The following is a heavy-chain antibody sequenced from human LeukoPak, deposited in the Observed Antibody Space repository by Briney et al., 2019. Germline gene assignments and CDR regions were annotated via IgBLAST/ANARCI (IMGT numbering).Heavy chain of an antibody. CDR1: GFTFSSYG. CDR2: ISGSGGST. Sequence: GGSLRLSCAASGFTFSSYGMSWVRQAPGKGLEWVSAISGSGGSTYYADSVKGRFTISRDNSKNTPYLQMNSLRAEDTAVYYCAKTFSSGANSFDYWGQGTLVTVSS. J-gene: IGHJ4*02. D-gene: IGHD6-19*01. CDR3: AKTFSSGANSFDY. V-gene: IGHV3-23*01.